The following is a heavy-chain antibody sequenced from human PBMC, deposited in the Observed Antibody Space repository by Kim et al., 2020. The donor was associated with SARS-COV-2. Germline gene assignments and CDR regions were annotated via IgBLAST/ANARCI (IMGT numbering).Heavy chain of an antibody. CDR2: IWYDGSNK. D-gene: IGHD4-17*01. Sequence: GGSLRLSCAASGFTFSSYGMHWVRQAPGKGLEWVAVIWYDGSNKYYADSVKGRFTISRDNSKNTLYLQMNSLRAEDTAVYYCARAGSFHDYGDSLDYWGQGTLVTVSS. CDR3: ARAGSFHDYGDSLDY. J-gene: IGHJ4*02. CDR1: GFTFSSYG. V-gene: IGHV3-33*01.